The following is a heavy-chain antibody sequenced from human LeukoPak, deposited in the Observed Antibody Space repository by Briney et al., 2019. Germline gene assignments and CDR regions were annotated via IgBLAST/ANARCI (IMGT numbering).Heavy chain of an antibody. CDR3: ASSSHQYHIVATTY. V-gene: IGHV4-4*07. D-gene: IGHD5-12*01. CDR1: GGSISSYY. Sequence: PSETLSLTCTVSGGSISSYYWSWIRQPPGKGLEWIGRIYTSGSTNYNPSLKSRVTMSVDTSKNQFSLKLSSVTAADTAVYYCASSSHQYHIVATTYWGQGTLVTVSS. CDR2: IYTSGST. J-gene: IGHJ4*02.